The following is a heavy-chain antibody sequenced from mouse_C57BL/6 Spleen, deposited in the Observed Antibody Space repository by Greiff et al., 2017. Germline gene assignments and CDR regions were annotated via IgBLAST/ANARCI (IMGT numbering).Heavy chain of an antibody. CDR3: ARGHYGNYRYFDV. D-gene: IGHD2-1*01. J-gene: IGHJ1*03. CDR1: GYTFTSYG. V-gene: IGHV1-81*01. CDR2: IYPRSGNT. Sequence: QVQLQQSGAELARPGASVKLSCKASGYTFTSYGISWVKQRTGQGLEWIGEIYPRSGNTYYNEKFKGKATLTADKSSSTAYMELRSLTSEDSAVYFCARGHYGNYRYFDVWAQGPRSPSPQ.